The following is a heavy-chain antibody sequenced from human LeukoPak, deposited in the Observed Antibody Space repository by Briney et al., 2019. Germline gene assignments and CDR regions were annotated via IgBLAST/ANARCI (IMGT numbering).Heavy chain of an antibody. V-gene: IGHV3-49*04. CDR2: IRSKAYGGTT. Sequence: GGSLRLSCTASGFTFGDYAMSWVRRAPGEGLEWVGFIRSKAYGGTTEYAASVKGRFTISRDDSKSIADLQMNSLKTEDTAVYYCTRGSRPYAMDVWGQGTTVTVSS. J-gene: IGHJ6*02. CDR1: GFTFGDYA. CDR3: TRGSRPYAMDV.